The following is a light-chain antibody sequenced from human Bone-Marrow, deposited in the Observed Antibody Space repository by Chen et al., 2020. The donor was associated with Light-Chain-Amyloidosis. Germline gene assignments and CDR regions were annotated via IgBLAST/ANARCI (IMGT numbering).Light chain of an antibody. V-gene: IGLV2-8*01. CDR3: SSYAGSNNLV. CDR2: AVS. J-gene: IGLJ3*02. Sequence: QSALTQPPSASGSPGQSVTISCTGTSSDVGGYNYVSWYQHHPGKAPKLMIYAVSKRPSGVPDRFSGSKSGSTASLTVSGLQAEDEADYYCSSYAGSNNLVFGRGTQLTVL. CDR1: SSDVGGYNY.